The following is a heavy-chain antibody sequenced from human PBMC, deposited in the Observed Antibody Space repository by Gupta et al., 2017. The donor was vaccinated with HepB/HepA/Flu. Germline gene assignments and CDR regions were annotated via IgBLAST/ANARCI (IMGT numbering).Heavy chain of an antibody. Sequence: EVQLVESGGGLVQPGGSLRLSCEASGFIVSSYSMSWVRQAPGKGLEWVSVIYSGGSTYYADSVKGRFTISRDNSKNTLYLQMNSLRAEDTSVYYCARELRDTPMGTFDYWGQGTLVTVSS. CDR1: GFIVSSYS. J-gene: IGHJ4*02. CDR2: IYSGGST. CDR3: ARELRDTPMGTFDY. V-gene: IGHV3-66*01. D-gene: IGHD5-18*01.